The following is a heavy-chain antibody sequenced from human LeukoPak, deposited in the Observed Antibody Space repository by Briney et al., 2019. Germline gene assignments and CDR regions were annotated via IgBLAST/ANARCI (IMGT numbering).Heavy chain of an antibody. V-gene: IGHV4-38-2*02. CDR2: IYHSGST. CDR3: ARGTLLGSSSSLLFDY. J-gene: IGHJ4*02. D-gene: IGHD6-13*01. CDR1: GYSISSGYY. Sequence: SETLSLTCTVSGYSISSGYYWGWIRQPPGKGLGWIGSIYHSGSTYYNPSLKGRVTISVDTSKNQFSLKLSSVTAADTAAYYCARGTLLGSSSSLLFDYWGQGTLVTVSS.